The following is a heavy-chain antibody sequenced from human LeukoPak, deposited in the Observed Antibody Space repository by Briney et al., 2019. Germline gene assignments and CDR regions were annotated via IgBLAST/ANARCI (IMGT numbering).Heavy chain of an antibody. J-gene: IGHJ1*01. D-gene: IGHD3-9*01. Sequence: SETLSLTCTVSGGSISSYYWSWIRQPPGKGLEWIGYIYYSGSTNYNPSLKSRVTISVDTSKNQFSLKLSSVIAADTAVYYCARLGLRYFDIQHWGQGTLVTVSS. CDR1: GGSISSYY. CDR2: IYYSGST. CDR3: ARLGLRYFDIQH. V-gene: IGHV4-59*08.